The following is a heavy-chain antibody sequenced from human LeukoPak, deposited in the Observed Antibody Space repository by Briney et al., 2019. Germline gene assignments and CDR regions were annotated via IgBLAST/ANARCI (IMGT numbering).Heavy chain of an antibody. Sequence: ASVKVSCKASGGTFTSYAISWVRQAPGQGLEWMGGIIPIFGTANYAQKFQGRVTITTDESTSTAYMELSSLRSEDTAVYYCAREPFTVTVGAFDIWGQGTMVTVSS. CDR2: IIPIFGTA. D-gene: IGHD4-11*01. J-gene: IGHJ3*02. V-gene: IGHV1-69*05. CDR3: AREPFTVTVGAFDI. CDR1: GGTFTSYA.